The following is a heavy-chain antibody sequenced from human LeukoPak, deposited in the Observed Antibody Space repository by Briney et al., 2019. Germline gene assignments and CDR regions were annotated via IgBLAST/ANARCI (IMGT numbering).Heavy chain of an antibody. CDR2: ISYDGSNK. D-gene: IGHD3-9*01. Sequence: GGSLRLSCAASGFTFSSYGMHWVRQAPDKGLEWVAVISYDGSNKYYADSVKGRFTISRDNSKNTLYLQMNSLRAEDTAVYYCAEDPTMWLTGYLDYWGQGTLVTVSS. V-gene: IGHV3-30*18. CDR1: GFTFSSYG. J-gene: IGHJ4*02. CDR3: AEDPTMWLTGYLDY.